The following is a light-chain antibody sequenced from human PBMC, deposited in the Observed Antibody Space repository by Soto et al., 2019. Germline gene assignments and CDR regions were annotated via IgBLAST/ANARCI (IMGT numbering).Light chain of an antibody. CDR2: SNN. J-gene: IGLJ3*02. CDR1: SSNIGSNT. CDR3: AAGDDRTNGWV. V-gene: IGLV1-44*01. Sequence: QSVLTQPPSASGTPGQRVNISCSGSSSNIGSNTMHWYKQLPGTAPKLLIYSNNQRPSGVPDRFSGSKSGSSASLAISGLQSEDEANYYYAAGDDRTNGWVFGGGTKLTVL.